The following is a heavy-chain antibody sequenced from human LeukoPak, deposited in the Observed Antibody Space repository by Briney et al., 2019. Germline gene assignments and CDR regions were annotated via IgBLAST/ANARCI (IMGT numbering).Heavy chain of an antibody. D-gene: IGHD3-22*01. Sequence: SGRSLRLSCAASGFTFDDYAMHWVRQAPGKGLEWVSGISWNSGSIGYADSVKGRFTISRDNAKNSLYLQMNSLRAEDTAVYYCARGPPRDYDSSGYYSFDYWGQGTLVTVSS. CDR3: ARGPPRDYDSSGYYSFDY. CDR2: ISWNSGSI. V-gene: IGHV3-9*01. CDR1: GFTFDDYA. J-gene: IGHJ4*02.